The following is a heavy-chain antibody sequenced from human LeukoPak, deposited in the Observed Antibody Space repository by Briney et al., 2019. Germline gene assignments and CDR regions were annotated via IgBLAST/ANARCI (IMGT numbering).Heavy chain of an antibody. Sequence: PSETLSLTCAVYDESSSGYYWTWIRQPPGRGLEWIGEINHSGSVNYNPSLKSRVTISVDTSKNQFSLKLNSVTAADTAVYYCARHYGPWGQGTLVTVSS. CDR3: ARHYGP. D-gene: IGHD3-16*01. CDR2: INHSGSV. V-gene: IGHV4-34*01. CDR1: DESSSGYY. J-gene: IGHJ5*02.